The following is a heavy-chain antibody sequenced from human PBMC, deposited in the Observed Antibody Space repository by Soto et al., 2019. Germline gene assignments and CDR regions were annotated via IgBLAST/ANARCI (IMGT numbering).Heavy chain of an antibody. D-gene: IGHD1-26*01. J-gene: IGHJ5*02. Sequence: SETLSLTCTVSGGSISSYYWSWIRQPPGKGLEWIGYIYYSGSTNYNPSLKSRVTISVDTSKNQFSLKLSSVTAADTAVYYCARVRLMAKGSGINWFDPWGQGTLVTVSS. V-gene: IGHV4-59*01. CDR1: GGSISSYY. CDR3: ARVRLMAKGSGINWFDP. CDR2: IYYSGST.